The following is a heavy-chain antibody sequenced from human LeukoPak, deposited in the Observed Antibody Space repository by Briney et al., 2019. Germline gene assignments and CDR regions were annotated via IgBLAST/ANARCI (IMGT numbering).Heavy chain of an antibody. Sequence: SETLSLTCAVYGGSLSGYFWTWIRQPPGKGLEWIGEINHSGSTKYNPSLKSRVTTSVDTSKNQFSLNLSSVTAADTAVYYCARGLYSSRWHYFDYWGQGTLVTVSS. V-gene: IGHV4-34*01. D-gene: IGHD6-13*01. CDR2: INHSGST. CDR1: GGSLSGYF. CDR3: ARGLYSSRWHYFDY. J-gene: IGHJ4*02.